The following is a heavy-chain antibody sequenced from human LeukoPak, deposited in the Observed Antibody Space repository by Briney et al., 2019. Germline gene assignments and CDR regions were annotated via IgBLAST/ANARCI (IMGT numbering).Heavy chain of an antibody. J-gene: IGHJ6*02. CDR2: ISGSGGTT. V-gene: IGHV3-23*01. CDR3: ARVRPALFYYGSGMRYYYYGMDV. CDR1: GFTFSSYA. D-gene: IGHD3-10*01. Sequence: PGGSLRLSCAASGFTFSSYAMSWVRQAPGKGLEWVSAISGSGGTTYYADSVKGRFTISRDNSKSTLSLQMNTLRAEDTAVYYCARVRPALFYYGSGMRYYYYGMDVWGQGTTVTVSS.